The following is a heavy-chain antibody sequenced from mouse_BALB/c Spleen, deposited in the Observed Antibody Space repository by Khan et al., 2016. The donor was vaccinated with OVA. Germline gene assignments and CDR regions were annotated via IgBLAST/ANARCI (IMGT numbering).Heavy chain of an antibody. J-gene: IGHJ3*01. Sequence: QVQLKESGAELVRPGVSLKISCKGSGYTFTDFPMHWVKQSHAKNLEWIGVVSTNYGDATYNQKFTGKATMTVDKSSSTAYMELARLTSEDSAISCGGRGGGGDRFAYWGQGTLVTVSA. V-gene: IGHV1S137*01. CDR3: GRGGGGDRFAY. CDR2: VSTNYGDA. CDR1: GYTFTDFP.